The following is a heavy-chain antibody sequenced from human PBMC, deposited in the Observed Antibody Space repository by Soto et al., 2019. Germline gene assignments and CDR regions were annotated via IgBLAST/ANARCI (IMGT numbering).Heavy chain of an antibody. D-gene: IGHD3-16*01. CDR3: ARGPWGSWAGRYFDY. CDR1: GGSFSGYY. J-gene: IGHJ4*02. V-gene: IGHV4-34*01. Sequence: PSETLSLTCAVYGGSFSGYYWSWIRQPPGKGLEWIGEINHSGSTNYNPSLKSRVTISVDTSKNQFSLKLSSVTAADTAVYYCARGPWGSWAGRYFDYWGQGTRVTVSS. CDR2: INHSGST.